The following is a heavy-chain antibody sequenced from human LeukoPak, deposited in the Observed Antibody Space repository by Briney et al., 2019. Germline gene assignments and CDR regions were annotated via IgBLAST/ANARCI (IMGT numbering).Heavy chain of an antibody. J-gene: IGHJ6*02. CDR1: GFTFSSYG. CDR2: IRYDESDK. CDR3: ASEGMDV. Sequence: GGSLRLSCAASGFTFSSYGMHWVRQAPGKGLEWVAFIRYDESDKYYADSVKGRFTVSRDNSKNTLYLQMNSLRAEDTAVYYCASEGMDVWGQGTTVTVSS. V-gene: IGHV3-33*08.